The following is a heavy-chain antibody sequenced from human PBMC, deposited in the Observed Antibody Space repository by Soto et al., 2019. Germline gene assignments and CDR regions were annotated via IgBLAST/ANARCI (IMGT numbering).Heavy chain of an antibody. D-gene: IGHD6-6*01. V-gene: IGHV3-30-3*01. Sequence: RRCLRLSCAASRYPFNTYAMHWVRQAPGKGLEWVAVISYDGSNEQYAAVVKGRFTISRDNSKNTLYLQMNSLRPEDTAVYYCARYRPLVFWREIYYFGMDVWGQGSMFTAYS. J-gene: IGHJ6*02. CDR3: ARYRPLVFWREIYYFGMDV. CDR1: RYPFNTYA. CDR2: ISYDGSNE.